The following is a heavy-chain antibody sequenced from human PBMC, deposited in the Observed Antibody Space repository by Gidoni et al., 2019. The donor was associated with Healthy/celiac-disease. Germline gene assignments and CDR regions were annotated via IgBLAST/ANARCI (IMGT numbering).Heavy chain of an antibody. CDR3: AREGSEYYDSSGYYPFDY. D-gene: IGHD3-22*01. CDR1: GGSISSSNW. V-gene: IGHV4-4*02. J-gene: IGHJ4*02. CDR2: IYHSGST. Sequence: QVQLQESGQGLVKPSGTLSRTCAVSGGSISSSNWWSRVRQPPGKGLEWIGEIYHSGSTNYNPSLKSRVTISVDKSKNQFSLKLSSVTAADTAVYFCAREGSEYYDSSGYYPFDYWGQGTLVTVSS.